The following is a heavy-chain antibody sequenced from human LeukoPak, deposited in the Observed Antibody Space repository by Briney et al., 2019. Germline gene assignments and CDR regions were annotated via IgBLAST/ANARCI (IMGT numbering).Heavy chain of an antibody. CDR2: INPNSGGT. V-gene: IGHV1-2*02. CDR3: ARHNYYDSSGYEY. J-gene: IGHJ4*02. Sequence: GASVKVSCKASGYTFTGYYMHWVRQAPGQGPEWMGWINPNSGGTNYAQKFQGRVTMTRDTSISTAYMELSRLRSDDTAVYYCARHNYYDSSGYEYWGQGTLVAVSS. D-gene: IGHD3-22*01. CDR1: GYTFTGYY.